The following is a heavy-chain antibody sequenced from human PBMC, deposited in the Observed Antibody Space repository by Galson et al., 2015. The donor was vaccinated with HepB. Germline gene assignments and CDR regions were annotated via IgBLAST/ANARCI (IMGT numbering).Heavy chain of an antibody. J-gene: IGHJ4*02. CDR3: ARVDTGTTGRGDY. CDR2: ISSSSYI. V-gene: IGHV3-21*01. D-gene: IGHD1/OR15-1a*01. CDR1: GFTFSSYS. Sequence: SLRLSCAASGFTFSSYSMNWVRQAPGKGLEWVSSISSSSYIYYADSVKGRFTISRDNAKNSLYLQMNSLRAEDTAVYYCARVDTGTTGRGDYWGQGTLVTVSS.